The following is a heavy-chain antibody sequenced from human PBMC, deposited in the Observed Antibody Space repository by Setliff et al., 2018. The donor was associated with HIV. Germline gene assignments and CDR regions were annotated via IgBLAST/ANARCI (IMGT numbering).Heavy chain of an antibody. CDR2: ISSTSSTI. J-gene: IGHJ5*01. CDR1: GSGFTFSSYS. CDR3: ARGGANPSWFDS. D-gene: IGHD3-16*01. V-gene: IGHV3-48*01. Sequence: QPGGSLRLSCAASGSGFTFSSYSMNWVRQAPGKGLEWVSYISSTSSTIYYANSVKGRFTISRDNSKNTLYLQMKSLRAEDTAVYYCARGGANPSWFDSWGQGTLVTVSS.